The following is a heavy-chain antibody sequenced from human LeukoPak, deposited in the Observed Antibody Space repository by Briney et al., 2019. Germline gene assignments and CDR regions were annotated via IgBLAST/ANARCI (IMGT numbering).Heavy chain of an antibody. V-gene: IGHV4-34*01. J-gene: IGHJ4*02. Sequence: PSETLSLTCAVYGGSFSGYYWSWIRQPPGKGLEWIGEINHSGSTNYNPSLKSRVTISVDTSKNQFSLKLSSVTAADTAVYYCARARVSYYDSSGYSYYFDYWGQGTLVTVSS. D-gene: IGHD3-22*01. CDR3: ARARVSYYDSSGYSYYFDY. CDR1: GGSFSGYY. CDR2: INHSGST.